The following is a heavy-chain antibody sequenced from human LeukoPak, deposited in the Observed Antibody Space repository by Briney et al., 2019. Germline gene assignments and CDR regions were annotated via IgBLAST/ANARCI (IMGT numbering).Heavy chain of an antibody. V-gene: IGHV3-33*01. CDR1: GITFSSYG. Sequence: GGSLRLSCAASGITFSSYGMHWVRQAPGKGLEWVAVIWYDGSNKYYADSVKGRFTISRDNSKNTLYLQMNSLRAEDTAVYYCAREWFGELALHYFDYWGQGTLVTVSS. D-gene: IGHD3-10*01. J-gene: IGHJ4*02. CDR3: AREWFGELALHYFDY. CDR2: IWYDGSNK.